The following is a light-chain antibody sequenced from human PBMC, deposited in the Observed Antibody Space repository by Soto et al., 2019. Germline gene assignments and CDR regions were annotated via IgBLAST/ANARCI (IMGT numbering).Light chain of an antibody. J-gene: IGLJ1*01. CDR3: CSYAGSSNYV. CDR2: DVS. CDR1: SGDVGGYDY. Sequence: QSALTQPAAASGSPGQSISISCTGASGDVGGYDYVSWYQQYPGKAPTLMIYDVSNRPSGVSDRFSGSKSGNTASLTISGLQAEDEADYFCCSYAGSSNYVFGTGTKLTVL. V-gene: IGLV2-14*03.